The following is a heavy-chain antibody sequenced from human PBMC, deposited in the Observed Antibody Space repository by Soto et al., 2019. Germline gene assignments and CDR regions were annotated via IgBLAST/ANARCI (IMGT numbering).Heavy chain of an antibody. CDR2: ISYDGSNK. J-gene: IGHJ4*02. CDR3: ARGVGGKSPLDY. D-gene: IGHD6-19*01. Sequence: AGGSLRLSCAASGFTFSSYAMHWVRQAPGKGLEWVAVISYDGSNKYYADSVKGRFTISRDNSKNTLYLQMNSLRAEDTAVYYCARGVGGKSPLDYWGQGTLVTVSS. V-gene: IGHV3-30-3*01. CDR1: GFTFSSYA.